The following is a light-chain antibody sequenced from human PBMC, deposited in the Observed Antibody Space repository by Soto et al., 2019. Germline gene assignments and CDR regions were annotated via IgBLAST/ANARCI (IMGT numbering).Light chain of an antibody. CDR3: HQYDNWPKT. V-gene: IGKV1-17*01. CDR1: RDVGSD. CDR2: AAS. J-gene: IGKJ5*01. Sequence: QITQSPSSLSASVGEKLIIPCRASRDVGSDVSWYQQKPGQAPKLLIYAASNLYTGVPSRFSGSRSGTEFTLTISSLQPEDFAVYYCHQYDNWPKTFGQGTRLEIK.